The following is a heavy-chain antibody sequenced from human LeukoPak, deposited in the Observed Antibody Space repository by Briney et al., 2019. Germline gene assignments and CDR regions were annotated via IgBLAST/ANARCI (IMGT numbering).Heavy chain of an antibody. CDR2: INHSGST. J-gene: IGHJ4*02. D-gene: IGHD4-17*01. V-gene: IGHV4-34*01. CDR3: ARGGRYGDYGIDY. Sequence: PSETLSLTCAVYGGSFSGYYWSWIRQPPGKGLELIGEINHSGSTNYNPSLKSRVTISVDTSKNQFSLKLSSVTAADTAVYYCARGGRYGDYGIDYWGQGTLVTVSS. CDR1: GGSFSGYY.